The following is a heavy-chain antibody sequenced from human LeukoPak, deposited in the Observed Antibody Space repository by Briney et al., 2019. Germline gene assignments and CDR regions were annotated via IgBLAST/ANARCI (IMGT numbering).Heavy chain of an antibody. V-gene: IGHV3-23*01. Sequence: PGGSLRLSCAASGFTFSNYNMNWVRQAPGKGLEWVSAISGSGGSTYYADSVKGRFTISRDNSKNTLYLQMNSLRAEDTAVYYCAKDGYGSGSYYINWFDPWGQGTLVTVSS. CDR1: GFTFSNYN. CDR3: AKDGYGSGSYYINWFDP. D-gene: IGHD3-10*01. J-gene: IGHJ5*02. CDR2: ISGSGGST.